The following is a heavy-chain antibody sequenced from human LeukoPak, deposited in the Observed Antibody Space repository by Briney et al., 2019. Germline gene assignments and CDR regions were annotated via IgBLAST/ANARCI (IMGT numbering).Heavy chain of an antibody. CDR1: GFTFSSYE. CDR3: AGGDYDFWSGYKGGFDY. V-gene: IGHV3-48*03. J-gene: IGHJ4*02. CDR2: ISSSGSTI. Sequence: PGGSLRLSCAASGFTFSSYEMNWVRQAPGKGLEWVSYISSSGSTIYYADSVKGRFTISRDKAKNSLYLQMNSLRAEDTAFYYWAGGDYDFWSGYKGGFDYWGQGTLVTVSS. D-gene: IGHD3-3*01.